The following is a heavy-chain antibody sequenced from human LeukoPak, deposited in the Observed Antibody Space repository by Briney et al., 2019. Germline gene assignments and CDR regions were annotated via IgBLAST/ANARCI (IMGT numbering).Heavy chain of an antibody. Sequence: PGGSLRLSCAASGFTFSSYAMSWVRQAPGKGLEWVAFIRYDGSNKYYADSVKGRFTISRDDSKNTLYLQMNSLRAEDTAVYYCAKGSKAVIFTRDHYMDVWGKGSTVTTSS. J-gene: IGHJ6*03. D-gene: IGHD3-3*01. CDR2: IRYDGSNK. CDR1: GFTFSSYA. V-gene: IGHV3-30*02. CDR3: AKGSKAVIFTRDHYMDV.